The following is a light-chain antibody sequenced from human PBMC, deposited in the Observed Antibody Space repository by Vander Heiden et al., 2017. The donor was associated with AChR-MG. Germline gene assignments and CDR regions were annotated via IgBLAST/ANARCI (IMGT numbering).Light chain of an antibody. CDR1: QSVSSN. V-gene: IGKV3-15*01. J-gene: IGKJ4*01. CDR2: GAS. Sequence: EIVMTQSQATLSVSPADRATLSSRACQSVSSNLAWYQQKPGQAPRLLIYGASTRATGSPARFSGSGSGTEFTLTISSLQSEDFAIYYCQQYNNWPPLTFGGGTKVEIK. CDR3: QQYNNWPPLT.